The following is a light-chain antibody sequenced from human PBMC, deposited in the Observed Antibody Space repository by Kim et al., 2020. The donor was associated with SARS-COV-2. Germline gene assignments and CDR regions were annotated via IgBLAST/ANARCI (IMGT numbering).Light chain of an antibody. J-gene: IGKJ1*01. V-gene: IGKV1-5*03. Sequence: DIQMTQSTSTLSASVGDRVTITCRASQTISGMLAWYQQKPGKAPKLLIYKASSLESGVPSRFSGSGSGTEFTLTIYSLQPDDFATYYCQQYNSYATFGQGTKVDIK. CDR2: KAS. CDR3: QQYNSYAT. CDR1: QTISGM.